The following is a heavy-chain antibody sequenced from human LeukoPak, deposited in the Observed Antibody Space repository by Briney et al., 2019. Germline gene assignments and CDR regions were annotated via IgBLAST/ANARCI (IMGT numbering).Heavy chain of an antibody. V-gene: IGHV3-23*01. D-gene: IGHD3-22*01. CDR1: GFTFSSYA. CDR2: ISGSGGST. J-gene: IGHJ4*02. Sequence: GGSLRLSCAASGFTFSSYAMSWVRQAPGKGLEWVSAISGSGGSTYYADSVKGRFTISRDNSKNTLYLQMNSLRAEDTAVYYCARDDAVDSSGAYYFDYWGQGTLVTVSS. CDR3: ARDDAVDSSGAYYFDY.